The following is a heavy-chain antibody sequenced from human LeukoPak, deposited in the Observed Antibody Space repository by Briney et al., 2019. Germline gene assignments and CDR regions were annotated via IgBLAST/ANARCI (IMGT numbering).Heavy chain of an antibody. CDR2: INHSGST. J-gene: IGHJ4*02. CDR3: ARGQDGDYGIDY. D-gene: IGHD4-17*01. CDR1: GGSFSGYY. V-gene: IGHV4-34*01. Sequence: PSETLSLTCAVYGGSFSGYYWSWIRQPPGKGLEWIGEINHSGSTNYNPSLKSRVTISVDTSKNQFSLKLSSVTAADTAVYYCARGQDGDYGIDYWGQGTLVTVSS.